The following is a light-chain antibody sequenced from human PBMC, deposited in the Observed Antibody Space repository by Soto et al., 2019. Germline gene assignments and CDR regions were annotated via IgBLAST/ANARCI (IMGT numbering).Light chain of an antibody. CDR3: QQSYSTPYT. Sequence: DIHMTQSPSSLSASVGDGVTITCRASESVSRFLNWYQQKVGKAPKVLIYAASKLKSGVPSRFSGSGSGTDFTLTIGSLQPEDFATYYCQQSYSTPYTFGQGTNLEIK. V-gene: IGKV1-39*01. J-gene: IGKJ2*01. CDR2: AAS. CDR1: ESVSRF.